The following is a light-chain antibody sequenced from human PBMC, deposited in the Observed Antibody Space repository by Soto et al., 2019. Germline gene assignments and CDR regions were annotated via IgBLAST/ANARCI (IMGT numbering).Light chain of an antibody. CDR1: QSISNW. CDR3: QHYNCHPKA. Sequence: DIKMTQSPATLPASIGDRVTITCRASQSISNWLAWHQQKPGTAPKVLIYHASNLQSGVPSRFSGSGSGTEFTLTISILQPDDFATYYCQHYNCHPKAFGQGTKLDIK. V-gene: IGKV1-5*01. J-gene: IGKJ1*01. CDR2: HAS.